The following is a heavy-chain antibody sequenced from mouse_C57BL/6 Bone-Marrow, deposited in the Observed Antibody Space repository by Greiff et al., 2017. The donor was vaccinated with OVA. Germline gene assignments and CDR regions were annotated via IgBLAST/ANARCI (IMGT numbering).Heavy chain of an antibody. D-gene: IGHD1-1*01. CDR3: ASLNYYGSSDWYFDV. CDR2: INSDGGSP. V-gene: IGHV5-2*01. J-gene: IGHJ1*03. CDR1: EYEFPSHD. Sequence: EVKLVESGGGLVQPGESLKLSCESNEYEFPSHDMSWVRKTPEKRLELVAAINSDGGSPYYPDTMERRFIISRDNTKKTLYLQMSSLRSEDTALYYCASLNYYGSSDWYFDVWGTGTTVTVSS.